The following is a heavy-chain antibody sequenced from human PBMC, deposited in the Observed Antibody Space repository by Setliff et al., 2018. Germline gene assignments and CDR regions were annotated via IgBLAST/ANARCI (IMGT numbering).Heavy chain of an antibody. J-gene: IGHJ4*02. CDR2: INPSSGRT. CDR1: GYTFTSHY. Sequence: ASVKVSCKASGYTFTSHYMHWVRQAPGLGLEWMGTINPSSGRTSYAQKFQGRVTMTRDTSTSTVYMELSSLRSEDTAVYYCARGGQLLYPWDYWGQGTLVTVSS. D-gene: IGHD2-2*02. V-gene: IGHV1-46*01. CDR3: ARGGQLLYPWDY.